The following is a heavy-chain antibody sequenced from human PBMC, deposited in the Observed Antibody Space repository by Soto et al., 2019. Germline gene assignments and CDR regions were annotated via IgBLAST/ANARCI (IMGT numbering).Heavy chain of an antibody. CDR3: ARDRDAYCSNGVCSGPYFDY. Sequence: GGSLCLSCAASGFTVSNYRLNWVRQAQGKGLEWLSYSSNNCSVKSYSDSVKGRFTISRDNAKKYLYLQMNSLRDEDTAVYYCARDRDAYCSNGVCSGPYFDYWGRGTLVTVSS. V-gene: IGHV3-48*02. J-gene: IGHJ4*02. CDR2: SSNNCSVK. D-gene: IGHD2-8*01. CDR1: GFTVSNYR.